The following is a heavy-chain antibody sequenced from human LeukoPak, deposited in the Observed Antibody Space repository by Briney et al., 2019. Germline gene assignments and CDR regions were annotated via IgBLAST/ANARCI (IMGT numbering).Heavy chain of an antibody. CDR3: ARGRGVDY. D-gene: IGHD3-16*01. CDR1: ELTLSSNY. J-gene: IGHJ4*02. Sequence: GGSLRLSCAASELTLSSNYMSWIRQAPGRGLEWVSFIYSGGSTYYADSVRGRFIISRDNSKNSLYLQMNSLRAEDTAVYYCARGRGVDYWGQGTLVTVSS. V-gene: IGHV3-53*01. CDR2: IYSGGST.